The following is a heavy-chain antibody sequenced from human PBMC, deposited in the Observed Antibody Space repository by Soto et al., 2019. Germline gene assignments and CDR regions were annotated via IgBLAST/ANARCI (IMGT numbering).Heavy chain of an antibody. CDR1: GGSIGSTTYY. J-gene: IGHJ4*02. CDR2: FFVGGNT. Sequence: PSETLSLTCTVSGGSIGSTTYYWGWMRQPPGKGLEWIASFFVGGNTYYNPSLKSRVTISVDTSKNQFSLKLSSVTAADTAVYYCARTWGSTNDSWGRGTLGTSPQ. V-gene: IGHV4-39*07. D-gene: IGHD3-16*01. CDR3: ARTWGSTNDS.